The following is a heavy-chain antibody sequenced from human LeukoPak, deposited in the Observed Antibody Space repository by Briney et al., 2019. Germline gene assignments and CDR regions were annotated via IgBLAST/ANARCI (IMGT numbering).Heavy chain of an antibody. CDR3: ARWGVANRPFDY. Sequence: PGGSLRLSCAASGFTLSSYSMNWVRQAPGKGLEWVSSISSSSSYIYYADSVKGRFTISRDNAKNSLYLQMNSLRAEDTAVYYCARWGVANRPFDYWGQGTLVTVST. D-gene: IGHD3-10*01. J-gene: IGHJ4*02. CDR1: GFTLSSYS. CDR2: ISSSSSYI. V-gene: IGHV3-21*01.